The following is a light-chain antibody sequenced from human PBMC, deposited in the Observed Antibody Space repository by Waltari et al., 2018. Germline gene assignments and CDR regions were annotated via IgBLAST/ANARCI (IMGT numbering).Light chain of an antibody. Sequence: SNVLTQPPSVSVAPGQTARITCGANNLAIKSVYWYQQRPGQAPVLGAFDDGGRPSWTPDRFSGSKSGNTATLIISRVEAGDEADFYCQVWDKSSDPSFGGGTKVTVL. CDR2: DDG. CDR1: NLAIKS. J-gene: IGLJ3*02. V-gene: IGLV3-21*02. CDR3: QVWDKSSDPS.